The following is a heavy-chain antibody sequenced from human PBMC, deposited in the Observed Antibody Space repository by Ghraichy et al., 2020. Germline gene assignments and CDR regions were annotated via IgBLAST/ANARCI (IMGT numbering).Heavy chain of an antibody. Sequence: GESLNISCAASGFTFSSYGMHWVRQAPGKGLEWVAFIRYDGSNKYYADSVKGRFTISRDNSKNTLYLQMNSLRAEDTAVYYCAKDLRVAAAGTLYYGMDVWGQGTTVTVSS. CDR1: GFTFSSYG. J-gene: IGHJ6*02. V-gene: IGHV3-30*02. CDR3: AKDLRVAAAGTLYYGMDV. D-gene: IGHD6-13*01. CDR2: IRYDGSNK.